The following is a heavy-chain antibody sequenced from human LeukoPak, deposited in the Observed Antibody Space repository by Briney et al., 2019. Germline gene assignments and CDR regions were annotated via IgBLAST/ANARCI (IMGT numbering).Heavy chain of an antibody. CDR3: ASILGLQGTAAGTVSDY. CDR1: GFTFSSYA. D-gene: IGHD6-13*01. J-gene: IGHJ4*02. Sequence: GGSLRLSCAASGFTFSSYAMHWVRQAPGKGLEWVAVISYDGSNKYYADSVKGRFTIFRDNSKNTLYLQMNSLRAEDTAVYYCASILGLQGTAAGTVSDYWGQGTLVTVSS. CDR2: ISYDGSNK. V-gene: IGHV3-30*04.